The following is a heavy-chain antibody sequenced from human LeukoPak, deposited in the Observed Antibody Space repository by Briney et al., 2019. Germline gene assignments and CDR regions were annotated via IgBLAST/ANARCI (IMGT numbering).Heavy chain of an antibody. J-gene: IGHJ3*02. CDR3: ARETSVTQNDAFDI. CDR1: GFTFSSYW. Sequence: GGSLRLSCAASGFTFSSYWMSWVRQAPGKGLEWVANIKQDGSERYYVGSVKGRFTISRDNAKNSLYLQMNSLRAEDTAVYYCARETSVTQNDAFDIWGQGTMVTVSS. CDR2: IKQDGSER. D-gene: IGHD4-17*01. V-gene: IGHV3-7*01.